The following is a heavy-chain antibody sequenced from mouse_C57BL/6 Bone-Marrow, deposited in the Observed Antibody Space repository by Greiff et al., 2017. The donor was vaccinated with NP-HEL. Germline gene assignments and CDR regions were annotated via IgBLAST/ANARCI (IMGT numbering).Heavy chain of an antibody. CDR1: GFNIKDYY. D-gene: IGHD1-1*01. CDR3: TTITTVVTETY. CDR2: IDPEDGDT. Sequence: VQLQQSGAELVRPGASVKLSCTASGFNIKDYYMHWVKQRPEQGLEWIGRIDPEDGDTEYAPQFQGKATMTADTSSNTAYLQLSSLTSEDTAVYYCTTITTVVTETYWGQGTLVTVSA. J-gene: IGHJ3*01. V-gene: IGHV14-1*01.